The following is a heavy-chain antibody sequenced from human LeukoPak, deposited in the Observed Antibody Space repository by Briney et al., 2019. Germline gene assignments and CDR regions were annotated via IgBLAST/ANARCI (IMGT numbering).Heavy chain of an antibody. D-gene: IGHD6-19*01. Sequence: PGRSLRLSCAASGFTFSSYAMHWVRQAPGKGLEWVAVISYDGSNKYYADSVKGRFTISRDNSKNTLYLQMNSLRAEDTAVYYCASGDSSGWYLTSWAFQHWGQGTLVTVSS. CDR3: ASGDSSGWYLTSWAFQH. CDR1: GFTFSSYA. J-gene: IGHJ1*01. CDR2: ISYDGSNK. V-gene: IGHV3-30*04.